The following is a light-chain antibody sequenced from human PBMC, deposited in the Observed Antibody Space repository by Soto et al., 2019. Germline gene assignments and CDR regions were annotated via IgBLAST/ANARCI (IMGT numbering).Light chain of an antibody. Sequence: EIVLTQSPGTLSLSPGERAALSCRASQSVGNNFLGWYQQKPGQSPRLLIYHATNRATGIPDRFSGTASGTDFTLTISRLEPEDFAVYYCHPYASSPLTFGGGTKVEIK. J-gene: IGKJ4*01. CDR2: HAT. CDR1: QSVGNNF. CDR3: HPYASSPLT. V-gene: IGKV3-20*01.